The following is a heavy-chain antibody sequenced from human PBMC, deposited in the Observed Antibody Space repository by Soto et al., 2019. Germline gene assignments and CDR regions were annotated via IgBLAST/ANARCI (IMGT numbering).Heavy chain of an antibody. CDR3: ARGHIVVVPTVGWFDP. Sequence: SETLSLTCTVSGYFISSGYYWGWIRQPPGKGLEWIGSMFHSGSTHYNPSLKSRVTMSVDTSKNQFSLRLSSVTASDTAGYYCARGHIVVVPTVGWFDPWGQGTLVTVSS. V-gene: IGHV4-38-2*02. D-gene: IGHD2-2*01. CDR1: GYFISSGYY. J-gene: IGHJ5*02. CDR2: MFHSGST.